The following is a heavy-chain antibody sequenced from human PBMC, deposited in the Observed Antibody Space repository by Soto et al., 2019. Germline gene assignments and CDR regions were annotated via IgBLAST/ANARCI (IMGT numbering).Heavy chain of an antibody. CDR2: ITGSGDFT. J-gene: IGHJ6*02. Sequence: PGGSLRLSCAGSGFTFGDYAMSWVRQAPGKGLQWVSSITGSGDFTYYADSVKGRFTNSRDNSKNTMYLEMNTLGAEDTAVYYCAKENWNLRNYYGMDVWGQGTPVTVSS. CDR3: AKENWNLRNYYGMDV. CDR1: GFTFGDYA. V-gene: IGHV3-23*01. D-gene: IGHD1-1*01.